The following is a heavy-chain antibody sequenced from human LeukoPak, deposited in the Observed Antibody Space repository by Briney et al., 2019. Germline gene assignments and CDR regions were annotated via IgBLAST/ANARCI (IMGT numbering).Heavy chain of an antibody. D-gene: IGHD6-19*01. J-gene: IGHJ5*02. CDR3: ARGLSSGWYNWFDP. Sequence: ASVKVSCKASGYTFTSYAMNWVRQAPGQGLEWMGWINTNTGNPTYAQGFTGRFVFSLDTSVSTAYLQISSLKAEDTAVYYCARGLSSGWYNWFDPWGQGTMVTVSS. CDR1: GYTFTSYA. CDR2: INTNTGNP. V-gene: IGHV7-4-1*02.